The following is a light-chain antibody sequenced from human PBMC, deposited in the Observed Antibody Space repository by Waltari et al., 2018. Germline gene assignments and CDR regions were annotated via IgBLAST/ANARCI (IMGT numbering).Light chain of an antibody. CDR2: DAS. CDR1: QSVGTY. V-gene: IGKV3-11*01. J-gene: IGKJ4*01. CDR3: QQRTDWPPLP. Sequence: EIVLTQSPATLSWSPGERATLSCRASQSVGTYLAWYQQNPGQAPRLLISDASYRASGIPARFSGSGSGTDFTLTISSLEPEDFAIYYCQQRTDWPPLPFGGGTKVEIK.